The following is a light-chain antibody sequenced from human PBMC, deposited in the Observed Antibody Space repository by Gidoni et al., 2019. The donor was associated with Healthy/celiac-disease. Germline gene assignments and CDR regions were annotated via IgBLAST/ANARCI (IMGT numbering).Light chain of an antibody. Sequence: IQMTQSPSTLSASVGDRVTITCRASQSISSWLAWYQQKPGKAPKLLIYKASSLERGVPSRFSGSGSGTEFTLTISSLQPDDFATYYCQQYNSPRTFGQGTKVEIK. V-gene: IGKV1-5*03. J-gene: IGKJ1*01. CDR3: QQYNSPRT. CDR1: QSISSW. CDR2: KAS.